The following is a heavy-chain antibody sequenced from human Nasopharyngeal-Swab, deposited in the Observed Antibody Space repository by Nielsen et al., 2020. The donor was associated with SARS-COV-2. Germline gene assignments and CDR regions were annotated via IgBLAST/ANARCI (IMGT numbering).Heavy chain of an antibody. J-gene: IGHJ5*02. CDR2: IYYSGST. Sequence: LRLSCAVSGGSISSSNWWSWIRQHPGKGLEWIGYIYYSGSTYYNPSLKSRVTISVDTSKNQFSLKLSSVTAADTAVYYCARLNGIAAAGTGWFDPWGQGTLVTVSS. CDR1: GGSISSSNW. V-gene: IGHV4-31*11. D-gene: IGHD6-13*01. CDR3: ARLNGIAAAGTGWFDP.